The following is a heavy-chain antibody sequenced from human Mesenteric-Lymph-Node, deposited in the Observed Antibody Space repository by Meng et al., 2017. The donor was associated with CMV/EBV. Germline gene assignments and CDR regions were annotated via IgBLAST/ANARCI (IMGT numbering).Heavy chain of an antibody. J-gene: IGHJ6*02. CDR1: GFTFSSYA. V-gene: IGHV3-30-3*01. CDR3: ARDIGYCSSTSCYILGWPNYYYYYGMDV. Sequence: GGSLRLSCAASGFTFSSYAMHWVRQAPGKGLEWVAVISYDRSNKYYADSVKGRFTISRDNSKNTLYLQMNSLRAEDTAVYYCARDIGYCSSTSCYILGWPNYYYYYGMDVWGQGTTVTVSS. CDR2: ISYDRSNK. D-gene: IGHD2-2*02.